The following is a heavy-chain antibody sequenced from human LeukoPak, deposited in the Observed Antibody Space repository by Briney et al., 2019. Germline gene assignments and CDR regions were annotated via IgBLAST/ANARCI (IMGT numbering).Heavy chain of an antibody. V-gene: IGHV4-34*01. CDR2: MNHSGST. CDR3: ASRSGGAIHYNWFDP. J-gene: IGHJ5*02. Sequence: PGGSLRLSCAASGFTFRSYWMHWVRQAPGKGLEWIGEMNHSGSTNYNPSLKSRVTISVDTSKNQFSLKLSSVTAADTAVYYCASRSGGAIHYNWFDPWGQGTLVTVSS. D-gene: IGHD3-10*01. CDR1: GFTFRSYW.